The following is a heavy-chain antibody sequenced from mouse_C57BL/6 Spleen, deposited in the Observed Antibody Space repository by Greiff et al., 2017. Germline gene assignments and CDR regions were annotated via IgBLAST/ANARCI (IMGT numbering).Heavy chain of an antibody. CDR2: IRSGSSTI. CDR3: ARKSDYYGSFDY. D-gene: IGHD1-1*01. V-gene: IGHV5-17*01. Sequence: EVQLVESGGGLVKPGGSLKLSCEASGFTFSDYGMHWVRQAPEKGLEGVAYIRSGSSTIYYADTVKGRFTISRDNDKNTLLLQMTILRSKDTAMYYCARKSDYYGSFDYWGQGTTLTVSS. CDR1: GFTFSDYG. J-gene: IGHJ2*01.